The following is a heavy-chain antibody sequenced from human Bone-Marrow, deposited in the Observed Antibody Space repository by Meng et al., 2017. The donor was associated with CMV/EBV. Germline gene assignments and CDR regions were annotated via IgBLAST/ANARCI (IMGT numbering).Heavy chain of an antibody. CDR3: SKGCSDKRCYIKE. J-gene: IGHJ4*02. V-gene: IGHV3-53*01. CDR2: IYSWGFT. CDR1: GFSVNSNY. D-gene: IGHD2-15*01. Sequence: GESLKISCAASGFSVNSNYMSWVRQAPGKGLEWVSVIYSWGFTDYAASVKGRFFISRDDSQNTLYLQMNSLRADDTAVYYCSKGCSDKRCYIKEWGQGTLVTVSS.